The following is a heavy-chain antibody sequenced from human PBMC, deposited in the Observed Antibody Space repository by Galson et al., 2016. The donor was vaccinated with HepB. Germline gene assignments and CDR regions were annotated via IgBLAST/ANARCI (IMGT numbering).Heavy chain of an antibody. CDR1: GFSISIYS. Sequence: SLRLSCAASGFSISIYSMNWVRQAPGKGLEGVSAIGGSGTAPSYHNSVKGGFPISRDNSKNTPYLQMNSRRAEDAAVYYCAKISLGGYNSGWGGSFDIWGRGTMVTVSS. CDR3: AKISLGGYNSGWGGSFDI. V-gene: IGHV3-23*01. CDR2: IGGSGTAP. J-gene: IGHJ3*02. D-gene: IGHD6-19*01.